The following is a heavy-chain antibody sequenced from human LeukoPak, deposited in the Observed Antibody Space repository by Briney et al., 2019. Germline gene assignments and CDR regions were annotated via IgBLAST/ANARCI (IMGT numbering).Heavy chain of an antibody. Sequence: PGGSLRLSCAASGFTFSSYWMHWVRQAPGKGLVWVSRINTDGSSTNYADSVKGRFTISRDNAKNTLYLQMNSLRAEDTAVYYCARDSYGSEFVDYWGQGTLVTVSS. CDR1: GFTFSSYW. CDR2: INTDGSST. V-gene: IGHV3-74*01. D-gene: IGHD3-10*01. CDR3: ARDSYGSEFVDY. J-gene: IGHJ4*02.